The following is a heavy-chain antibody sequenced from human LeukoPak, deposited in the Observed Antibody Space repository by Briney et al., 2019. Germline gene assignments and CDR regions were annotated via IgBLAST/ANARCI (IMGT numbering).Heavy chain of an antibody. J-gene: IGHJ6*03. V-gene: IGHV1-8*03. D-gene: IGHD4-11*01. Sequence: ASVKVSCTASGYTFTSYDINWVRQATGQGLEWMGWMNPNSGNTGYAQKFQGRVTITRNTSISTAYMELSSLRSEDTAVYYCARGPYSNYAGYYYYMDVWGKGTTVTVSS. CDR2: MNPNSGNT. CDR3: ARGPYSNYAGYYYYMDV. CDR1: GYTFTSYD.